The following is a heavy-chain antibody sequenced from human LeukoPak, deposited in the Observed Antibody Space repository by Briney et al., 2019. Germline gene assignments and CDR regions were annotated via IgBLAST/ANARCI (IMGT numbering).Heavy chain of an antibody. V-gene: IGHV4-39*07. CDR2: ISYSGST. CDR3: ASILLYCGGDCYPKFDF. CDR1: GGSIGSSRYY. J-gene: IGHJ4*02. D-gene: IGHD2-21*02. Sequence: SETLSLTCTVSGGSIGSSRYYWGWIRQPPGKGLDWIGTISYSGSTYYNPSLKSRVTISLDRSKNQFSLKLRSVTAADTAVYKCASILLYCGGDCYPKFDFWGQGTLVTVSS.